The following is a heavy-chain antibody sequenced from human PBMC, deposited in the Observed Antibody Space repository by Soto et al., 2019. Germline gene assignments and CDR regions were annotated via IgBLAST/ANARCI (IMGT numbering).Heavy chain of an antibody. CDR2: IYYSGST. CDR3: ASSLMVRGPWGWFDP. Sequence: SETLSLTCTVSGGSIISSSYYWGWIRQPPGKGLEWIGSIYYSGSTYYNPSLKSRVTISVDTSKNQFSLKLSSVTAADTAVYYCASSLMVRGPWGWFDPWGQGTLVTVSS. V-gene: IGHV4-39*01. J-gene: IGHJ5*02. D-gene: IGHD3-10*01. CDR1: GGSIISSSYY.